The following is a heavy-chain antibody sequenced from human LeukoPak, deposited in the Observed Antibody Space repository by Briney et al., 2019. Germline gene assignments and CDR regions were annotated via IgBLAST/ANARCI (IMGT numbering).Heavy chain of an antibody. V-gene: IGHV1-46*01. CDR1: GYTFTDYY. CDR3: ARGNPGVIDY. J-gene: IGHJ4*02. D-gene: IGHD3-10*01. CDR2: INPSGGST. Sequence: ASVKVSCKASGYTFTDYYLHWVRQAPGQGLEWMGMINPSGGSTSYAQKFQGGVTMTRDTSTSTVYMELSSLRSEDTAVYYCARGNPGVIDYWGQGTLVTVSS.